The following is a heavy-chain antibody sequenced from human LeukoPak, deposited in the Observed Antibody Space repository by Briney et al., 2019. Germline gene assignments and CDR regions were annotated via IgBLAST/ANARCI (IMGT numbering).Heavy chain of an antibody. CDR2: IYYSGST. J-gene: IGHJ3*02. CDR3: ARSSGYYSDAFDI. CDR1: GYSISSGYY. V-gene: IGHV4-38-2*01. D-gene: IGHD3-22*01. Sequence: SETLSLTCVVSGYSISSGYYWGWIRQPPGKGLEWIGYIYYSGSTYYNPSLKSRVTISVDTSKNQFSLKLSSVTAADTAVYYCARSSGYYSDAFDIWGQGTMVTVSS.